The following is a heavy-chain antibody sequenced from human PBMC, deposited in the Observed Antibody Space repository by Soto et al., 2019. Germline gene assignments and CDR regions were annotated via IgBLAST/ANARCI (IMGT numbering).Heavy chain of an antibody. V-gene: IGHV4-31*03. CDR1: GGSISSNTYY. D-gene: IGHD2-15*01. CDR2: IYYSGST. Sequence: QVQLQESGPGLVKPSQTLSLTCTVSGGSISSNTYYWSWIRQHPRKRLEWIGYIYYSGSTYYNPSLKSRVIISRDASKNQSSLKLSSVSAADTAVYYWARDVGFCSGCNCYPYNWFDPWGQGTLVTVSS. CDR3: ARDVGFCSGCNCYPYNWFDP. J-gene: IGHJ5*02.